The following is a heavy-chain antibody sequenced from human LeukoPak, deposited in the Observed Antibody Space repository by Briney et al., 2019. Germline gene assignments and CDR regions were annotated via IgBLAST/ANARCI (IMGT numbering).Heavy chain of an antibody. CDR3: AREGGRDSSGLTHFDY. Sequence: SETLPLTCTVSGGSISSGDYYWSWIRQPPGKGLEWIGYIYYSGSTYYNPSLKSRVTISVDTSKNQFSLKLSSVTAADTAVYYCAREGGRDSSGLTHFDYWGQGTLVTVSS. CDR1: GGSISSGDYY. J-gene: IGHJ4*02. D-gene: IGHD6-19*01. V-gene: IGHV4-30-4*01. CDR2: IYYSGST.